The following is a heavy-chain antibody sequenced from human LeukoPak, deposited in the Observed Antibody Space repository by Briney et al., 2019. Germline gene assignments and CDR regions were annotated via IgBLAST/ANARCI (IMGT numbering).Heavy chain of an antibody. J-gene: IGHJ4*02. Sequence: PSETLSLTCTVSGGSISSYYWSWIRQPAGKGLEWIGRIYTSGSTNYNPSLKSRVTMSVDTSKSQFSLKLSSVTAADTAVYYCAGSLVVAAATSLDYWGQGTLVTVSS. CDR1: GGSISSYY. CDR3: AGSLVVAAATSLDY. CDR2: IYTSGST. D-gene: IGHD2-15*01. V-gene: IGHV4-4*07.